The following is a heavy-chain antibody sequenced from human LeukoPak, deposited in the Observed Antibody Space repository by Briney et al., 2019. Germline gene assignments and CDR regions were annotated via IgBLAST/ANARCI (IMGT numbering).Heavy chain of an antibody. Sequence: GGSLRLSCAASGFTFSSYGMHWVRQAPGKGLEWVAVISYDGSNKYYADSVKGRSTISRDNSKNTLYLQMNSLRAEDTAVYYCAKDQVMRYFELSMDVWGKGTTVTVSS. D-gene: IGHD3-9*01. CDR2: ISYDGSNK. CDR3: AKDQVMRYFELSMDV. V-gene: IGHV3-30*18. CDR1: GFTFSSYG. J-gene: IGHJ6*04.